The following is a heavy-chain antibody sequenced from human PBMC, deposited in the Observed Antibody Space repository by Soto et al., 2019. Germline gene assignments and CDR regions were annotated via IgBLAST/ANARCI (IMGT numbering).Heavy chain of an antibody. V-gene: IGHV3-33*01. Sequence: PGGSLRLSCAASGFTFSNYGMHWVRQAPGKGLESVAVIWYDGSNKYYADSVKGRFTISRDNSKNTMYLQVNSLRAEDTAVYYCARDYSRYNGMDVWGQGTTLTVSS. J-gene: IGHJ6*02. CDR1: GFTFSNYG. D-gene: IGHD2-15*01. CDR2: IWYDGSNK. CDR3: ARDYSRYNGMDV.